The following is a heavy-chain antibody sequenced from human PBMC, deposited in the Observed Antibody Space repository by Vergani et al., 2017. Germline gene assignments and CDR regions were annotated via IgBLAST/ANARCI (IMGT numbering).Heavy chain of an antibody. V-gene: IGHV4-34*01. D-gene: IGHD2-15*01. J-gene: IGHJ5*02. CDR3: ARKGVVADTRRYSRFDP. CDR2: INHSGST. Sequence: QVQLQQWGAGLLKPSETLSLTCAVYGGSFSGYYWSWIRQPPGKGLEWIGEINHSGSTNYNPSLKSRVTISVDTSKNQFSLKLSSVTAADTAVYYCARKGVVADTRRYSRFDPWGQGTLVTVSS. CDR1: GGSFSGYY.